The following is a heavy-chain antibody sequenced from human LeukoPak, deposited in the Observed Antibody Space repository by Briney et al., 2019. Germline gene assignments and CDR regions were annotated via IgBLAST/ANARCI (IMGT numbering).Heavy chain of an antibody. V-gene: IGHV3-48*03. CDR2: ITSSDSTT. CDR1: GFTFSSYE. CDR3: AKDSDWSCDY. Sequence: PGGSLRLSCVASGFTFSSYEMNWVRQAPGKGLEWLSYITSSDSTTHYADSVKGRFTVSRDNAKNTVYLEMNSLRAEDTAFYYCAKDSDWSCDYWGQGTLVTVSS. D-gene: IGHD2-21*01. J-gene: IGHJ4*02.